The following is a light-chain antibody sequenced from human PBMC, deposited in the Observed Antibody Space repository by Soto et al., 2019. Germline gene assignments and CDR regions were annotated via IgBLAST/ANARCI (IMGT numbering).Light chain of an antibody. J-gene: IGKJ1*01. CDR3: QQRSNWPT. CDR1: QSVSSSY. V-gene: IGKV3D-20*02. Sequence: EIVLTLSPGTLSLSPGERATLVCRASQSVSSSYLAWYQQKPGQAPRLLIYDTSIRATGVPARFRGSESGTDFTLTISSLEPEDFAVYYCQQRSNWPTFGQGTKVDIK. CDR2: DTS.